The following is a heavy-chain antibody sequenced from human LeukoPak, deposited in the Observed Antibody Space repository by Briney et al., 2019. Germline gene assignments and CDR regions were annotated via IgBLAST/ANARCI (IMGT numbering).Heavy chain of an antibody. CDR3: ARDIAAAENWFDP. D-gene: IGHD6-13*01. CDR1: GGSFSGYY. V-gene: IGHV4-31*11. J-gene: IGHJ5*02. CDR2: IYYSGST. Sequence: SETLSLTCAVYGGSFSGYYWSWIRQHPGKGLEWIGYIYYSGSTYYSPSLKSRVTISVDTSKNQFSLKLSSVTAADTAVYYCARDIAAAENWFDPWGQGTLVTVSS.